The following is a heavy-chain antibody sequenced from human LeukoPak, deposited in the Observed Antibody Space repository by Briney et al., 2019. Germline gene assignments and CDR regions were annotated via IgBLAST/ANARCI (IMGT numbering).Heavy chain of an antibody. J-gene: IGHJ6*02. V-gene: IGHV4-39*07. CDR2: IYYSGSN. CDR1: GGSISSNSYY. CDR3: RSGFPNYYYYGMDV. D-gene: IGHD5-12*01. Sequence: SETLSLTCTVSGGSISSNSYYWGWIRQPPGQGLEWIGSIYYSGSNYYNPSLKSRVTISVDTSKNQFSLKLSSVTAADTAVYYCRSGFPNYYYYGMDVWGXGTTVTVSS.